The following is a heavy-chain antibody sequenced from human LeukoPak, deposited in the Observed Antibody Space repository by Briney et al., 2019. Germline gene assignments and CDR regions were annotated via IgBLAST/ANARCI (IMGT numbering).Heavy chain of an antibody. Sequence: SETLSLTCAVYGGSFSGYYWSWIRQPPGKGLEWIGEINHSGSTNYNPSLKSRVTISVDTSKNQFSLKLSPVTAADTAVYYCARALSGVLMVYATYFDYWGQGTTVTVSS. D-gene: IGHD2-8*01. CDR2: INHSGST. CDR1: GGSFSGYY. CDR3: ARALSGVLMVYATYFDY. V-gene: IGHV4-34*01. J-gene: IGHJ4*03.